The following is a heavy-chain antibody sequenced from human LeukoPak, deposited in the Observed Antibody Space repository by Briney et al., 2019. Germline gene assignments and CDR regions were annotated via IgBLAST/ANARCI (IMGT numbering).Heavy chain of an antibody. CDR2: IYYSGST. V-gene: IGHV4-39*01. J-gene: IGHJ4*02. CDR3: ASVWTLFDY. D-gene: IGHD2-21*01. CDR1: GGSISSRSYY. Sequence: PSETLSLTCTVSGGSISSRSYYWGWIRQPPGKGLEWIGSIYYSGSTYYNPSLKSRVTISVDTSKNQFSLKLSSVTAADTAVYYCASVWTLFDYWGQGTLVTVSS.